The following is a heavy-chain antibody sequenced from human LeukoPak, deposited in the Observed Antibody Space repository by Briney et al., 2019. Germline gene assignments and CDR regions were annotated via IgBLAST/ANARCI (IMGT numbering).Heavy chain of an antibody. Sequence: SVKVSFKASGSTFRSYGLNWVRQAPGQGLEWMGGFIPILGTAKYAQKLQGRVTITADESTSTGYMELSSLRYEDTAVYYCARGLYCSSSTSCYDYGMDVWGQGTTVTVSS. CDR2: FIPILGTA. J-gene: IGHJ6*02. CDR3: ARGLYCSSSTSCYDYGMDV. CDR1: GSTFRSYG. V-gene: IGHV1-69*13. D-gene: IGHD2-2*01.